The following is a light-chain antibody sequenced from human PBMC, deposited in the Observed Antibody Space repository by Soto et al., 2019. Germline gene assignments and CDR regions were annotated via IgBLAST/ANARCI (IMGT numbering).Light chain of an antibody. CDR3: QKYDSAPLT. CDR2: GAS. CDR1: QGISNN. Sequence: DIQMTQSPSSLSASVGDRVTITCRASQGISNNLAWYQQKPGNVPKLLIYGASTLHSGVPSRFSGSGSGTDFTLTISSLQPEDVATYYCQKYDSAPLTFGQGTKVEFK. J-gene: IGKJ1*01. V-gene: IGKV1-27*01.